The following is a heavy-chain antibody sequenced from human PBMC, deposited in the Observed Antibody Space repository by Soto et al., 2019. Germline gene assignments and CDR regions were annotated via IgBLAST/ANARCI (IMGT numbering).Heavy chain of an antibody. CDR1: GFTFSSYW. CDR2: INSDGNSA. CDR3: ARRRPDSSSWSFDY. D-gene: IGHD6-13*01. J-gene: IGHJ4*02. V-gene: IGHV3-74*01. Sequence: EVQLVESGGGLVQPGGSLRLSCAASGFTFSSYWMHWVRQAPGKGQVWVSRINSDGNSASYADSVKGRFTISRDNAENTLYLQMHNLRAEDTAVYYCARRRPDSSSWSFDYWGQGTLVTVSS.